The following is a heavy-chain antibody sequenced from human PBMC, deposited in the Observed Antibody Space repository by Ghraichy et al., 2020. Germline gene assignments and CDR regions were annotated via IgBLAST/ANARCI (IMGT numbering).Heavy chain of an antibody. CDR2: INHSGST. CDR1: GGSFSGYY. D-gene: IGHD1-7*01. CDR3: ARGPHITGTTGPDYKPYYYYYYMDV. J-gene: IGHJ6*03. V-gene: IGHV4-34*01. Sequence: SETLSLTCAVYGGSFSGYYWSWIRQPPGKGLEWIGEINHSGSTNYNPSLKSRVTISVDTSKNQFSLKLSSVTAADTAVYYCARGPHITGTTGPDYKPYYYYYYMDVWGKGTTVTVSS.